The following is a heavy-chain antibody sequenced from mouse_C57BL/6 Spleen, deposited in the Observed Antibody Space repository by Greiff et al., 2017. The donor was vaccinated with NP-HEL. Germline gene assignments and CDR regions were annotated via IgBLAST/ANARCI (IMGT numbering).Heavy chain of an antibody. V-gene: IGHV1-82*01. D-gene: IGHD2-1*01. CDR2: IYPGDGDT. J-gene: IGHJ1*03. CDR3: ARGGYYGNPYWYFDV. CDR1: GYAFSSSW. Sequence: VKLVESGPELVKPGASVKISCKASGYAFSSSWMNWVKQRPGKGLEWIGRIYPGDGDTNYNGKFKGKATLTADKSSSTAYMQLSSLTSEDSAVYFCARGGYYGNPYWYFDVWGTGTTVTVSS.